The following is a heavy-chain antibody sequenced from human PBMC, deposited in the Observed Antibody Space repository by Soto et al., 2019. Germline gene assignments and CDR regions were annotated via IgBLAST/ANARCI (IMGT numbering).Heavy chain of an antibody. CDR1: GYTFTSYG. Sequence: QVQLVQSGAEVQKPGASVNGSCKASGYTFTSYGISWVRQAPGQGLEWMGWISASNGNTNYAQKFQGRVTMTTDTSASTADMELRSLRSDDTAVYYCARAPEIFDYWGQGNLVTLSS. J-gene: IGHJ4*02. V-gene: IGHV1-18*01. CDR3: ARAPEIFDY. CDR2: ISASNGNT.